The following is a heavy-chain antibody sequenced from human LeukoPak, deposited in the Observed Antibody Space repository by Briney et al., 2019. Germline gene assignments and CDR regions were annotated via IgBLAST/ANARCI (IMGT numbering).Heavy chain of an antibody. CDR1: GFTFSSYW. CDR2: IKQDGSEK. V-gene: IGHV3-7*01. Sequence: GGSLRLSCAASGFTFSSYWMSWVRQAPGKGLEWVANIKQDGSEKYYMDSVKGRFTISRDNAKNSLYLQINSLRAEDTAVYYCARAGSEYYYDSSGYYYAGNWFDPWGQGTLVTVSS. CDR3: ARAGSEYYYDSSGYYYAGNWFDP. J-gene: IGHJ5*02. D-gene: IGHD3-22*01.